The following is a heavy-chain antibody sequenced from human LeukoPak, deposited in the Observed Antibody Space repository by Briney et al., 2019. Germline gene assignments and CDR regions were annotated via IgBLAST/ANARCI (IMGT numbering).Heavy chain of an antibody. V-gene: IGHV3-23*01. Sequence: GGSLRLSCAASGFTFSSYAMSWVRQAPGKGLEWVSAISGSGGSTYYADSVKGRFTISRDNSKITLYPQMNSLRAEDTAVYYCAKPRGYSYGYYYGMDVWGQGTTVTVSS. CDR3: AKPRGYSYGYYYGMDV. CDR2: ISGSGGST. J-gene: IGHJ6*02. CDR1: GFTFSSYA. D-gene: IGHD5-18*01.